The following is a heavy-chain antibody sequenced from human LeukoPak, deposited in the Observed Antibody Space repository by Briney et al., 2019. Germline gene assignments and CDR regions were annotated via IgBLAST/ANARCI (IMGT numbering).Heavy chain of an antibody. Sequence: PSETLPLTCTVSGGSIISSDYHWGWVRQPPGKGLEWIGTISYNGNTDYNPSLRSRVTISVDTSNNQFSLRLGSVTAADTAVYHCARHCCSGPAKRVFDIWGQGTMVTVSS. CDR2: ISYNGNT. CDR3: ARHCCSGPAKRVFDI. CDR1: GGSIISSDYH. J-gene: IGHJ3*02. D-gene: IGHD2-15*01. V-gene: IGHV4-39*01.